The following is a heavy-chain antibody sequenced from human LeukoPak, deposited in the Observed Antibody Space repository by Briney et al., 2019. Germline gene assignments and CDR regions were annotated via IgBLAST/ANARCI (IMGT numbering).Heavy chain of an antibody. V-gene: IGHV1-46*01. J-gene: IGHJ4*02. CDR1: GYTFTSYY. D-gene: IGHD2/OR15-2a*01. Sequence: GASVKVSCKASGYTFTSYYMYWVRQAPGQGLEWMGVINPSGDSTSYAQKFQGRVTMTRDASTSTVYMEVSSLRSEDTAVYYCASGNCDTVCYFDYWGQGTVVTVSS. CDR2: INPSGDST. CDR3: ASGNCDTVCYFDY.